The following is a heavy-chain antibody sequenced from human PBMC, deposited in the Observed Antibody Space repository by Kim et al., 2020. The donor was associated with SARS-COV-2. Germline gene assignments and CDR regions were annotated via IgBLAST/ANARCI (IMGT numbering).Heavy chain of an antibody. CDR2: IKSKTDGGTT. D-gene: IGHD6-6*01. CDR3: TTAHSSSPTYYYYGMDV. J-gene: IGHJ6*02. V-gene: IGHV3-15*01. Sequence: GGSLRLSCAASGFTFSNAWMSWVRQAPGKGLEWVGRIKSKTDGGTTDYAAPVKGRFTISRDDSKNTLYLQMNSLKTEDTAVYYCTTAHSSSPTYYYYGMDVWGQGTTVTVSS. CDR1: GFTFSNAW.